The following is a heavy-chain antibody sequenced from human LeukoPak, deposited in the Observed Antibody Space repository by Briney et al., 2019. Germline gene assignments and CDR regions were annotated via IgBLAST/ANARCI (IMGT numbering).Heavy chain of an antibody. V-gene: IGHV4-31*03. CDR2: IYYSGST. Sequence: SETLSLTCTVSGGSISSGGYYWSWIRQHPGKGLEWIGYIYYSGSTYYNPSLKSRVTISVDKSKNQFSLKLSSVTAADTAVYYCAREWVSSGLYYFDYWGQGTLVTVSS. J-gene: IGHJ4*02. D-gene: IGHD6-19*01. CDR1: GGSISSGGYY. CDR3: AREWVSSGLYYFDY.